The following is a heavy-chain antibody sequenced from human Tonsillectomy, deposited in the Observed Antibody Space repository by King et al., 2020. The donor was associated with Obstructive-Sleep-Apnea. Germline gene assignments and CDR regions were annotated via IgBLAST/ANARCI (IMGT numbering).Heavy chain of an antibody. CDR1: GGSISSGDYY. J-gene: IGHJ5*02. V-gene: IGHV4-30-4*01. CDR3: AREGYYYDSLTGYSGTNWFDP. D-gene: IGHD3-9*01. CDR2: IHYSGST. Sequence: QLQESGPGLVKPSQTLSLTCTVSGGSISSGDYYWSWIRQPPGKGLEWIGYIHYSGSTYYNPSLKSRVTISVDTSKNQFSLRLSSVTAADTAVYYCAREGYYYDSLTGYSGTNWFDPWGQGTLVTVSS.